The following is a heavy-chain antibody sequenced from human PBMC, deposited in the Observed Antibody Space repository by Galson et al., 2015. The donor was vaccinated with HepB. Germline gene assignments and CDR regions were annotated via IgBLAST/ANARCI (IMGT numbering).Heavy chain of an antibody. J-gene: IGHJ4*02. CDR3: ARVDGYYDSSGYYYFDY. CDR2: INTNTGNP. V-gene: IGHV7-4-1*02. Sequence: SVKVSCKASGGTFSSYAISWVRQAPGQGLEWMGWINTNTGNPTYAQGFTGRFVFSLDTSVSTAYLQISSLKAEDTAVYYCARVDGYYDSSGYYYFDYWGQGTLVTVSS. CDR1: GGTFSSYA. D-gene: IGHD3-22*01.